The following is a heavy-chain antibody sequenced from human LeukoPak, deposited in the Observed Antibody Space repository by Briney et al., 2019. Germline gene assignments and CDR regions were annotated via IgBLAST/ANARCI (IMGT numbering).Heavy chain of an antibody. CDR1: GGSISSDGYS. J-gene: IGHJ4*02. V-gene: IGHV4-30-2*06. Sequence: PSETLSLTCAVSGGSISSDGYSWSWIRQSPGKGLEWIGYIYHSGSTYYNPSLKGRVTISVDRSKSQFSLKLSSVTAADTAVYYCARDNKLVSGGYSSSWYGFDYWGQGTLVTVSS. CDR3: ARDNKLVSGGYSSSWYGFDY. CDR2: IYHSGST. D-gene: IGHD6-13*01.